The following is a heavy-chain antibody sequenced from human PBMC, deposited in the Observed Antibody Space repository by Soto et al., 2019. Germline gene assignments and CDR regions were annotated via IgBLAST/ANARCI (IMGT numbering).Heavy chain of an antibody. J-gene: IGHJ6*02. CDR1: SGSISSSNG. Sequence: PSETLALTCAVSSGSISSSNGWSWVRKPPGKGLEWIGEIYHSGSTNYNPSLKSRVTISVDKSKNQFSLKLSSVTAADTAVYYCASVRGGYYYAMDVWGQGTTVTVSS. D-gene: IGHD3-10*02. CDR2: IYHSGST. V-gene: IGHV4-4*02. CDR3: ASVRGGYYYAMDV.